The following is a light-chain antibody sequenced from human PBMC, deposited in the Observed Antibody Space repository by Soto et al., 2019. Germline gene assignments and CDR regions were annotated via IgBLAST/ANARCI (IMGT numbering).Light chain of an antibody. CDR1: SSDIGGHHF. Sequence: QSVLTQPASVSGSPGQSITISCTGTSSDIGGHHFVSWYQQQSGKAPKLVIYGVTDRPSGVSDRFSGSKSGNTASLTISGLQPEDEADYYCSSYTSGSLYVFGTGTKVTVL. J-gene: IGLJ1*01. CDR3: SSYTSGSLYV. V-gene: IGLV2-14*01. CDR2: GVT.